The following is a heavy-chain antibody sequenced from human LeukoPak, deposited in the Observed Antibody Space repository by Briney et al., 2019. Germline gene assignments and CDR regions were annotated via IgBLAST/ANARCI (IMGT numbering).Heavy chain of an antibody. CDR3: ARELRGYSYGRGSDY. J-gene: IGHJ4*02. V-gene: IGHV3-48*01. D-gene: IGHD5-18*01. CDR1: GFTFSSYS. Sequence: GGSLRLSCAASGFTFSSYSMNWVRQAPGKGLEWVSYISSSSSTIYYADSVKGRFTISRDNAKNSLYLQMNSLRAEDTAVYYCARELRGYSYGRGSDYWGQGTLVTVSS. CDR2: ISSSSSTI.